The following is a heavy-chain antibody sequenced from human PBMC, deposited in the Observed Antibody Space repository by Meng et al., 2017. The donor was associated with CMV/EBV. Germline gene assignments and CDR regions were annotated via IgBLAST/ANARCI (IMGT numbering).Heavy chain of an antibody. CDR3: AREGGVVVPAAIEHYYYYYGMDV. Sequence: TVKVSCKASGGTFSSYAISWVRQAPGQGLEWMGGIIPILGIANYAQKFQGRVTITADKSTSTAYMELSSLRSEDTAVYYCAREGGVVVPAAIEHYYYYYGMDVWGQGTTVTVSS. V-gene: IGHV1-69*10. D-gene: IGHD2-2*02. CDR2: IIPILGIA. J-gene: IGHJ6*02. CDR1: GGTFSSYA.